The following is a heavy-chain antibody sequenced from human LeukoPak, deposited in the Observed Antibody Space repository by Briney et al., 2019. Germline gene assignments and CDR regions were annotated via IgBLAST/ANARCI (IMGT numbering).Heavy chain of an antibody. V-gene: IGHV4-39*01. CDR3: ARGSRRLADFHY. J-gene: IGHJ4*02. CDR2: ISYSGST. D-gene: IGHD1-26*01. Sequence: SETLSLTCTVSGDSISSSDYYWGWIRQPPGKGLGWIGTISYSGSTYYNPSLQSRFTISVGTSKNQSSLELSSVTAADTAVYYCARGSRRLADFHYWGQGTLVTVSS. CDR1: GDSISSSDYY.